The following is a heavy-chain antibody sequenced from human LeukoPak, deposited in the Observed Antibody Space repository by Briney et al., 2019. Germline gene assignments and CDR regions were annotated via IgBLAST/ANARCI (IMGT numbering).Heavy chain of an antibody. CDR1: GSIFSDYY. Sequence: PGGSLRLSCDASGSIFSDYYMSWVRQAPGKGLEWISYISNPSSTKYYADSVRGRFTISRDNAKNSLYLQMNSLRAEDTAVYYCASGKRFGEPWFDPWGQGTLVTVSS. CDR2: ISNPSSTK. J-gene: IGHJ5*02. V-gene: IGHV3-11*04. D-gene: IGHD3-10*01. CDR3: ASGKRFGEPWFDP.